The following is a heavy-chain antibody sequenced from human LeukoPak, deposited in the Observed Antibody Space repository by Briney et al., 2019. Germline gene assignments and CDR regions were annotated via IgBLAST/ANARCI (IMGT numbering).Heavy chain of an antibody. V-gene: IGHV4-38-2*02. CDR1: GYSISSGYY. Sequence: SETLSLTCTVSGYSISSGYYWSWIRQPPGKGLEWIGSIYYSGSTYYNPSLKSRVTISVDTSKNQFSLKLSSVTAADTAVYYCARDESGYYYYYMDVWGKGTTVTVSS. CDR2: IYYSGST. J-gene: IGHJ6*03. CDR3: ARDESGYYYYYMDV.